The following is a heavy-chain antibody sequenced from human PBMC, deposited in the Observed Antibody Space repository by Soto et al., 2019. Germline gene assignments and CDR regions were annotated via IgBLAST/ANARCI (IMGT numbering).Heavy chain of an antibody. CDR2: INAGNGNT. CDR1: GYTSTSYA. Sequence: ASVKVSCKASGYTSTSYAMHWVRQAPGQRLEWMGWINAGNGNTKYSQKFQGRVTITRYTSASTAYMELSSLRSEDTAVYYCARDPGPSYGYFSGQGTLVTVSS. V-gene: IGHV1-3*01. CDR3: ARDPGPSYGYF. D-gene: IGHD5-18*01. J-gene: IGHJ4*02.